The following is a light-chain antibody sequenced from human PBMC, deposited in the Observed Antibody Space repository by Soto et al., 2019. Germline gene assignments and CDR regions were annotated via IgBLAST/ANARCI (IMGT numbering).Light chain of an antibody. Sequence: QCALTRPASVSGSPGQWITISCTGTSSDVGAYNYVSWYQQHPGKAPKLMIYDVSNRPSGASNRFSGSKSGNTASLSISGLQAEDEADYYCSSHTNISPYVFGTGTKVTVL. V-gene: IGLV2-14*01. J-gene: IGLJ1*01. CDR3: SSHTNISPYV. CDR1: SSDVGAYNY. CDR2: DVS.